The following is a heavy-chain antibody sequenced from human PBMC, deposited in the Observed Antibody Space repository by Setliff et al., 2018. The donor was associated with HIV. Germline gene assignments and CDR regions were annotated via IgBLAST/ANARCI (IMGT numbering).Heavy chain of an antibody. CDR3: ARHAPRNHDLAGVFYPYYMDV. D-gene: IGHD1-1*01. J-gene: IGHJ6*03. V-gene: IGHV4-34*01. Sequence: SETLSLTCAGYGGSVSGYYWSWIRQPPGKGLEWIGEIDHSGSTNYNPSLKSRVTISVDTSKTQFSLKLSSVTAADTAVYYCARHAPRNHDLAGVFYPYYMDVWGKGTTVTVSS. CDR1: GGSVSGYY. CDR2: IDHSGST.